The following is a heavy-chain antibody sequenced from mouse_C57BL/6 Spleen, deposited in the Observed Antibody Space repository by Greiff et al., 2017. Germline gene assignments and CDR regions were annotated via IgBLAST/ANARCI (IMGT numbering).Heavy chain of an antibody. CDR2: IDPETGGT. V-gene: IGHV1-15*01. J-gene: IGHJ3*01. Sequence: QVQLQQSGAELVRPGASVTLSCKASGYTFTDYEMHWVKQTPVHGLEWIGAIDPETGGTAYNQKFKGKAILTADKSSSTAYMELRSLTSEDSAVYYCTRRHVYDEEFAYWGQGTLVTVSA. CDR1: GYTFTDYE. D-gene: IGHD2-2*01. CDR3: TRRHVYDEEFAY.